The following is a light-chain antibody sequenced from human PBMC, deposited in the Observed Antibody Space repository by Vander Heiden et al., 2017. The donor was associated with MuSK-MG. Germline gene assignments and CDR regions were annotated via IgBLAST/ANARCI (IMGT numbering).Light chain of an antibody. CDR1: QSISNC. J-gene: IGKJ1*01. CDR2: DAS. CDR3: QQYNGPLT. Sequence: DIQITQSPSTLSAFVGDRVTITCRASQSISNCLAWYQQRPGQAPNLLIYDASTLESGVPSRFSGSGSGTEFTLTISSLQPDDFATYYCQQYNGPLTFGQGTKVEIK. V-gene: IGKV1-5*01.